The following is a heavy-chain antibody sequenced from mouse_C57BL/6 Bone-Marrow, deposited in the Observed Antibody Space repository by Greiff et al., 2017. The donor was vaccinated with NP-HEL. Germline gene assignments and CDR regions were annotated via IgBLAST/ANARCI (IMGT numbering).Heavy chain of an antibody. V-gene: IGHV1-18*01. D-gene: IGHD1-1*01. CDR1: GYTFTDYN. CDR2: INPNNGGT. CDR3: ARGPYYGTLAY. Sequence: EVQLQQSGPELVKPGASVKIPCKASGYTFTDYNLDWVKQSHGKSLEWIGDINPNNGGTIYNQKFKGKATLTVDKSSSTAYMELRSLTSEDTAVYYCARGPYYGTLAYWGQGTLVTVSA. J-gene: IGHJ3*01.